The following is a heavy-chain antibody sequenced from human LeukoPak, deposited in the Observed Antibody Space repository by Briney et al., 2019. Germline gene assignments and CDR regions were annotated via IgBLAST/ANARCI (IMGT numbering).Heavy chain of an antibody. V-gene: IGHV3-33*01. D-gene: IGHD4-23*01. J-gene: IGHJ4*02. CDR2: IWYDGSNK. Sequence: GGSLRLSCAASGFTFSSYGVHWVRQAPGKGLEWVAVIWYDGSNKYYADSVKGRFTISRDNSKNTLYLQMNSLRAEDTAVYYCARDLGGGNAFDYWGQGTLVTVSS. CDR1: GFTFSSYG. CDR3: ARDLGGGNAFDY.